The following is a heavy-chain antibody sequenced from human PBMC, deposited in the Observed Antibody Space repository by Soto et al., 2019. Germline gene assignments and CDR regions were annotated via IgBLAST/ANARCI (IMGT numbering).Heavy chain of an antibody. CDR1: GFTFSSYG. D-gene: IGHD3-22*01. Sequence: QVQLVESGGGVVQPGRSLRLSCAASGFTFSSYGMHWVRQAPGKGLEGVAVIWYDGSNKYYADSVKGRFTISRDNSKNTLYLQMNSLRAEDTAVYYCARNDYYDSSGYQYWGQGTLVTVSS. J-gene: IGHJ4*02. V-gene: IGHV3-33*01. CDR3: ARNDYYDSSGYQY. CDR2: IWYDGSNK.